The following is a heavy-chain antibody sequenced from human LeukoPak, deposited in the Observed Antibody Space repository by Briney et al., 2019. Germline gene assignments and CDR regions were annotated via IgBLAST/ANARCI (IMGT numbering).Heavy chain of an antibody. V-gene: IGHV3-53*01. J-gene: IGHJ4*02. D-gene: IGHD6-6*01. Sequence: GGSLRLSCAASGFTVSSNYMSWVRQAPGKGLEWVSVIYSGGSTYYADSVKGRFTISRDNSKNTLYLQMNSLRAEDTAVYYCARGSSSSRNFDYWGQGTLVTVSS. CDR2: IYSGGST. CDR1: GFTVSSNY. CDR3: ARGSSSSRNFDY.